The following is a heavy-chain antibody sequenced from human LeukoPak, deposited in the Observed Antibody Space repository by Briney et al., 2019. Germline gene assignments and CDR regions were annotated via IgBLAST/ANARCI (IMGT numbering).Heavy chain of an antibody. CDR1: GFTFSSYA. CDR2: ISGSGGST. Sequence: PGGSLRLSCAASGFTFSSYAMTWVRQAPGKGLEWVSGISGSGGSTYYADSVKGRFTISRDNSRNTMNLQMNSLRAEDTAVYYCAKRLAAGDLSSFDIWGQGTMVTVSS. D-gene: IGHD6-13*01. V-gene: IGHV3-23*01. J-gene: IGHJ3*02. CDR3: AKRLAAGDLSSFDI.